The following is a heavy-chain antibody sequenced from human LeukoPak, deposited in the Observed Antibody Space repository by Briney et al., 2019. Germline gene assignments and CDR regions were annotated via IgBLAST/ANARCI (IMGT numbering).Heavy chain of an antibody. CDR3: ARDPYYYDSSGYYPFDY. CDR2: ISAYNGNT. Sequence: GASVKVSCKASGYTFTSYSISWVRQAPGQGLEWMGWISAYNGNTNYAQKLQGRVTMTTDTSTSTAYMELRSLRSDDTAVYYCARDPYYYDSSGYYPFDYWGQGTLVTVSS. CDR1: GYTFTSYS. D-gene: IGHD3-22*01. V-gene: IGHV1-18*01. J-gene: IGHJ4*02.